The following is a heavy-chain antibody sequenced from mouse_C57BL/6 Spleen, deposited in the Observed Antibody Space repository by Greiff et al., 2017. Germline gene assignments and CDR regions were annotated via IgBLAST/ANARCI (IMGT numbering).Heavy chain of an antibody. Sequence: VKLMESGAELARPGASVKLSCKASGYTFTSYGISWVKQRTGQGLEWIGEIYPRSGNTYYNEKFKGKATLTADKSSSTAYMALRSLTSEDSAVYYCARSRNYDYDDYYAMDYWGQGTSVTVSS. CDR3: ARSRNYDYDDYYAMDY. CDR2: IYPRSGNT. CDR1: GYTFTSYG. D-gene: IGHD2-4*01. V-gene: IGHV1-81*01. J-gene: IGHJ4*01.